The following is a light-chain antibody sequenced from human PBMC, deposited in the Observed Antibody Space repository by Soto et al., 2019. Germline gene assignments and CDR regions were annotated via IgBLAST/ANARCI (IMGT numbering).Light chain of an antibody. CDR2: DAS. J-gene: IGKJ5*01. CDR1: QGISSA. Sequence: AIQLTQSPSSLSASVGDRVTITCRASQGISSALAWYQQKPGKAAKLLIYDASSFESGVPSRLSGSGSGTDFTLAISLLQPEDFATYYCQQFNRYPITFGQGTRLEI. CDR3: QQFNRYPIT. V-gene: IGKV1-13*02.